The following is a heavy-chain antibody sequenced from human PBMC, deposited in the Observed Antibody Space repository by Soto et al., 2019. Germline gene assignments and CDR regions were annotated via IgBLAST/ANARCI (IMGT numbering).Heavy chain of an antibody. CDR1: GFSFSSYG. Sequence: QVQLVESGGGVVQPGRSLRLSCAASGFSFSSYGMHWVRQAPGKGLEWVAMISYDGTDEYYADSVKGRFTISRDNSKNSVYLQMISLRVEDTVVYYCAKQWSGWNDHFDYWGQGSLVSDS. D-gene: IGHD1-1*01. CDR2: ISYDGTDE. CDR3: AKQWSGWNDHFDY. J-gene: IGHJ4*02. V-gene: IGHV3-30*18.